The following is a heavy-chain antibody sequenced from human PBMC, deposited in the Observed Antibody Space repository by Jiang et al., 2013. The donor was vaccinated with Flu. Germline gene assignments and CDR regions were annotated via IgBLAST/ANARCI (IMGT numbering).Heavy chain of an antibody. Sequence: SAISGSGGSTYYADSVKGRFTISRDNSKNTLYLQMNSLRAEDTAVYYCAKDLVGSMNYYGMDVWGQGTTVTVSS. CDR2: ISGSGGST. J-gene: IGHJ6*02. D-gene: IGHD2-2*01. CDR3: AKDLVGSMNYYGMDV. V-gene: IGHV3-23*01.